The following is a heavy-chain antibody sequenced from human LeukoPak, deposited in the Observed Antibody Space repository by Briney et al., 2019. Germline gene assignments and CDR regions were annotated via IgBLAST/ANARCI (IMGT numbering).Heavy chain of an antibody. V-gene: IGHV3-23*01. D-gene: IGHD3-22*01. CDR3: ANSYYDSSGYYYKDY. CDR1: GFTFSSYA. CDR2: IGGSGGST. Sequence: GGSLRLSCAASGFTFSSYAMSWVRQAPGKGLEWVSAIGGSGGSTYYADSVKGRFTISRDNSKNTLYLQMNSLRAEDTAVYYCANSYYDSSGYYYKDYWGQGTLVTVSS. J-gene: IGHJ4*02.